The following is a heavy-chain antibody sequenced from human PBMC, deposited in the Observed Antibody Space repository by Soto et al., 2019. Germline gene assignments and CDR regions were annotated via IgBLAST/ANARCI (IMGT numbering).Heavy chain of an antibody. CDR2: MNPNSGHT. J-gene: IGHJ5*02. D-gene: IGHD3-3*01. CDR1: GYIFTNYD. CDR3: ARGGFWSAWRSRGWSDP. Sequence: ASVKVSCKASGYIFTNYDINWVRQATGQGLEWMGWMNPNSGHTDSAQKFQGRVNMTRNTSVNTAYMELSRLRSDDTAVYYCARGGFWSAWRSRGWSDPWGQGTLVTVSS. V-gene: IGHV1-8*01.